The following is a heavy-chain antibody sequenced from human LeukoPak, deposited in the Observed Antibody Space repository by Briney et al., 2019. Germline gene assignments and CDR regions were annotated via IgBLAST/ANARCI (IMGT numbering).Heavy chain of an antibody. CDR1: GFTFSSYA. Sequence: PGGSLRLSCAASGFTFSSYAMSWVRQAPGKGLEWVSVIYSGGSTYYADSVKGRFTISRDNSKNTLYLQMNSLRAEDTAVYYCARDLATFDYWGQGTLVTVSS. J-gene: IGHJ4*02. CDR3: ARDLATFDY. CDR2: IYSGGST. V-gene: IGHV3-66*01.